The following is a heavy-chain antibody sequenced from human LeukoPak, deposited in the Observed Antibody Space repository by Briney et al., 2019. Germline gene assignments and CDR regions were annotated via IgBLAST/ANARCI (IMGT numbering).Heavy chain of an antibody. CDR1: GYTFTSYD. J-gene: IGHJ6*03. CDR3: ARGLMGYCSGGSCYSYYYYMDV. CDR2: MNPNSGNT. D-gene: IGHD2-15*01. V-gene: IGHV1-8*03. Sequence: ASVKVSCKASGYTFTSYDINWVRQATGQGLEWMGWMNPNSGNTGYAQKFQGRVTITRNTSISTAYMELSSLRSEDTAVYYCARGLMGYCSGGSCYSYYYYMDVWGKGTTVTVSS.